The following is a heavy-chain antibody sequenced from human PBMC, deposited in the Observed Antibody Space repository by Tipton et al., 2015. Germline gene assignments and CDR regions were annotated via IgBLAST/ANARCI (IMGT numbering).Heavy chain of an antibody. D-gene: IGHD5-24*01. Sequence: TLSLTCSLSGGSFYTYYGTWIRQPPGQGLEWIGEIYHSGTTNYNPSLRGRFTISLSTSKNPLSLKVHSVTAADTAIYYCARGGSPIIEMAYHHYGLDVWGQGTTVTVSS. V-gene: IGHV4-34*01. CDR3: ARGGSPIIEMAYHHYGLDV. CDR1: GGSFYTYY. CDR2: IYHSGTT. J-gene: IGHJ6*02.